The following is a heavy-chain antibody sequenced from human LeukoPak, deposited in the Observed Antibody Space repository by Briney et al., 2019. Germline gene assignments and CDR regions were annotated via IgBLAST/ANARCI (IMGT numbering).Heavy chain of an antibody. CDR3: AKGHTPGQQLVRIDDAFDI. D-gene: IGHD6-13*01. V-gene: IGHV3-11*06. CDR2: MRRGSDYK. Sequence: PGGSLRLSRVGSGYNLNDYYMAWIRQTPGKGLEWVSYMRRGSDYKAYEDSVKGRFTISRDNGKNSLYLQMNSLRAEDTAVYYCAKGHTPGQQLVRIDDAFDIWGQGTMVTVSS. J-gene: IGHJ3*02. CDR1: GYNLNDYY.